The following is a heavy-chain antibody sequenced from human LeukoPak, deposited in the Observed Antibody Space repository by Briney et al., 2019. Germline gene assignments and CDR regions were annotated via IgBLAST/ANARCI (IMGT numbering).Heavy chain of an antibody. CDR2: INPDGGNT. V-gene: IGHV1-46*01. J-gene: IGHJ3*02. CDR3: ARAVVTSPRSAFDI. CDR1: GYTFTNSY. Sequence: ASVKVSCKASGYTFTNSYIHWVRQAPGQVLEWMGLINPDGGNTNYAQNFQGRVTLTRDTSTSTVYMELSSLRSEDTAVYYCARAVVTSPRSAFDIWGQGTMVTVSS. D-gene: IGHD4-23*01.